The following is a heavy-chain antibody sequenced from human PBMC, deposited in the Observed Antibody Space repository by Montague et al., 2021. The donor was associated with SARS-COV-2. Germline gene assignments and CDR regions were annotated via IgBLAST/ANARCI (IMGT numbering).Heavy chain of an antibody. Sequence: SETLSLTCTVSGGSIRSNYWSWIRQPPGKGLGWIGYIYYSGSTNYNPSLKGRVTISVATSKNQLSLRLLSVTAADTAVYYCARGVTPSRPRNPVWGQGTLVTVSS. V-gene: IGHV4-59*01. J-gene: IGHJ4*02. CDR2: IYYSGST. CDR1: GGSIRSNY. D-gene: IGHD1-14*01. CDR3: ARGVTPSRPRNPV.